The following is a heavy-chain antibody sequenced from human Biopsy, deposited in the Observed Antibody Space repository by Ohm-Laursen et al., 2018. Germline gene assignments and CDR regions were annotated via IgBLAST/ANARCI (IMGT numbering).Heavy chain of an antibody. CDR3: ARGSNDFGGLYFPR. Sequence: SETLSLTCPVSGGSFTGHYWSWIRQPPGKGLEWIGHISYTGYTSYNASLKSRVTISVDTSRNLFSLRLSSLTAADTAVYYCARGSNDFGGLYFPRWGQGTLLTVSS. CDR1: GGSFTGHY. J-gene: IGHJ4*02. D-gene: IGHD4-23*01. CDR2: ISYTGYT. V-gene: IGHV4-59*11.